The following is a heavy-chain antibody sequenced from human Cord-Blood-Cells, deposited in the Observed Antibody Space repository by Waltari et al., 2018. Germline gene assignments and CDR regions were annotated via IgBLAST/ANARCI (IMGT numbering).Heavy chain of an antibody. V-gene: IGHV3-53*01. Sequence: EVQLVESGGGLIQPGASLRLSCAASGFTVSSTYMSWVRTAPGKGLEWVSVIYSGGSTYYADSVKGRFTISRDNSKNTLYLQMNSLRAEDTAVYYCARETYYYGSGSYYSDYWGQGTLVTVSS. J-gene: IGHJ4*02. CDR2: IYSGGST. CDR1: GFTVSSTY. D-gene: IGHD3-10*01. CDR3: ARETYYYGSGSYYSDY.